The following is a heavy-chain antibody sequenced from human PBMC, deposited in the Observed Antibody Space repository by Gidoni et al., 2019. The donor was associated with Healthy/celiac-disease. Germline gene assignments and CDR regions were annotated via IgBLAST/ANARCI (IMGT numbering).Heavy chain of an antibody. V-gene: IGHV5-51*01. Sequence: EVQLVQSGAEVKKPGESLKISCKGSGYSFTSYWIGWVRQMPGKGLEWMGIIYPGDSDTRYSPSFQGQVTISADKSISTAYLQWSSLKASDTAMYYCARHSQSEVVVPAAMHDGMDVWGQGTTVTVSS. CDR2: IYPGDSDT. D-gene: IGHD2-2*01. CDR1: GYSFTSYW. J-gene: IGHJ6*02. CDR3: ARHSQSEVVVPAAMHDGMDV.